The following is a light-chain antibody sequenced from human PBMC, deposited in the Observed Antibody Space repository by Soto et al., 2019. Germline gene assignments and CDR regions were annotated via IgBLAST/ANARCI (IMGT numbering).Light chain of an antibody. CDR1: SSNIGSNS. J-gene: IGLJ1*01. CDR2: SDD. Sequence: QSVLTQPPSASGTPGQRVTISCSGSSSNIGSNSVNWYQRLPGTAPRLLIYSDDQRPSGIPDRFSGSKSGTSASLAISGLQSDDETDYFCAAWNDNPNGPGYVFGTGTKLTVL. CDR3: AAWNDNPNGPGYV. V-gene: IGLV1-44*01.